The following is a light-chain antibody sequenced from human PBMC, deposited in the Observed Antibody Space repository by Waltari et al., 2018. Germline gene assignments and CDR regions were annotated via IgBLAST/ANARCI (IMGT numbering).Light chain of an antibody. CDR1: SGHSSNI. CDR2: VNSDGSP. CDR3: QTGGHGTWV. V-gene: IGLV4-69*01. Sequence: QLVLTQSPSASASLGASVKLTCTLSSGHSSNILAWLQQQPGAGPRYLMKVNSDGSPSKGDGIPYRFSGASSEAERYPTISSVQSDDEADYYCQTGGHGTWVFGGGTKLTVL. J-gene: IGLJ3*02.